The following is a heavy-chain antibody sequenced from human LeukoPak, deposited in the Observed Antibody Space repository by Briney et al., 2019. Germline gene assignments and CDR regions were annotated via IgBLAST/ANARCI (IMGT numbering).Heavy chain of an antibody. D-gene: IGHD3-22*01. CDR1: GGTFSSYA. V-gene: IGHV1-69*05. J-gene: IGHJ4*02. CDR3: ARPNYYDSSGSDFDY. CDR2: IIPIFGKA. Sequence: GSSVKVSCKASGGTFSSYAISWVRQAPGQGLEWMGRIIPIFGKANYAQKLQGRVTITTDESTSTAYMELSSLRSEDTAVYYCARPNYYDSSGSDFDYWGQGTLVTVSS.